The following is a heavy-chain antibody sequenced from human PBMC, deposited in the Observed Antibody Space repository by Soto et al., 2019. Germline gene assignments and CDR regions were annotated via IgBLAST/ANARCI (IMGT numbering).Heavy chain of an antibody. Sequence: QVQLVQSGAEVKKPGASLRVSCRASGYSFTSYEINWARQAPGQGLEWIGWVTANNDVRKFAEKFQDRLSMTTDTDTTTACMEVTGLSSYETDMEYSASFDFWSGYSQDHWGTGTLVTVSS. CDR1: GYSFTSYE. V-gene: IGHV1-18*04. CDR3: ASFDFWSGYSQDH. D-gene: IGHD3-3*01. J-gene: IGHJ4*02. CDR2: VTANNDVR.